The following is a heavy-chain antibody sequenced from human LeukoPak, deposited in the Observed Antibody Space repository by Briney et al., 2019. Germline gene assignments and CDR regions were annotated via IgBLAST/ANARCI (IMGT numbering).Heavy chain of an antibody. V-gene: IGHV3-53*04. CDR1: GFTVSTNC. CDR2: IYSGGTT. D-gene: IGHD5-18*01. CDR3: ARVDTVMAYYFDL. Sequence: GGSLRLSCAASGFTVSTNCMTWVRQAPGKGLEWVSTIYSGGTTYYSDSVMGRFTISRHNSRSTLYLQMNSLRAEDTAVYYCARVDTVMAYYFDLWGQGTLVTVSS. J-gene: IGHJ4*02.